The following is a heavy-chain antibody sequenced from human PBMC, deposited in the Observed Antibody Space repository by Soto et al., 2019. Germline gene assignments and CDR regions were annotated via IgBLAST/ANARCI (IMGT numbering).Heavy chain of an antibody. J-gene: IGHJ6*02. CDR3: AKELLIPPSYYSSGRAV. D-gene: IGHD1-26*01. CDR1: GFTFSSYG. V-gene: IGHV3-30*18. CDR2: ISYDGSNK. Sequence: GGSLRLSCAASGFTFSSYGMHWVRQAPGKGLEWVAVISYDGSNKYYADSVKGRFTISRDNSKNTLYLQMNSLRAEDTAVYYCAKELLIPPSYYSSGRAVRGQGPTATAPS.